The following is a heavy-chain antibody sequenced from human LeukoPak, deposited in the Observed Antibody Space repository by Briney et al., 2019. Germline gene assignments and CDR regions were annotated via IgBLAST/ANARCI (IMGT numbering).Heavy chain of an antibody. CDR1: GGSFSSGNFY. CDR2: SSYSGST. V-gene: IGHV4-61*01. D-gene: IGHD3-10*01. J-gene: IGHJ4*02. Sequence: PSETLSLTCTVSGGSFSSGNFYWSWIRQPPGKGLEWIGYSSYSGSTNYKSSLKSRVTTSVDTSKNQFSLKLTSVTAADTAVYYCARAPHYYGSYYFDYWGQGTLVTVSS. CDR3: ARAPHYYGSYYFDY.